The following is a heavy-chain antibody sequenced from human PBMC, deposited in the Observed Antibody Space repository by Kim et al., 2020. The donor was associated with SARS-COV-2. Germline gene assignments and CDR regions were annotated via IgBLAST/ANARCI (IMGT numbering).Heavy chain of an antibody. D-gene: IGHD4-4*01. CDR3: ARDPVGDGYSFFDY. J-gene: IGHJ4*02. Sequence: GGSLRLSCAVSGLTVTSNHMTWIRQAPGRGLEWVSVIFRGGRTYYAASVQGRFTISRDYYKNTLSLQMNSLRAEDTAIYYCARDPVGDGYSFFDYWGQGTLVTVSS. CDR2: IFRGGRT. V-gene: IGHV3-53*01. CDR1: GLTVTSNH.